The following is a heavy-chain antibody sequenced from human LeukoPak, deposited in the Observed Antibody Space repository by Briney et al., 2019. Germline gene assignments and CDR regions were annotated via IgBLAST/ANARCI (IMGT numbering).Heavy chain of an antibody. D-gene: IGHD6-13*01. V-gene: IGHV4-34*01. CDR3: ANIIAAAGKGVDY. CDR1: GGSFSGYY. Sequence: TSETLSLTCAVYGGSFSGYYWSWIRQPPGKGLEWIGEINHSGSTNYNPSLKSRVTISVDTSKNQFSLKLSSVTAADTAVHHCANIIAAAGKGVDYWGQGTLVTVSS. J-gene: IGHJ4*02. CDR2: INHSGST.